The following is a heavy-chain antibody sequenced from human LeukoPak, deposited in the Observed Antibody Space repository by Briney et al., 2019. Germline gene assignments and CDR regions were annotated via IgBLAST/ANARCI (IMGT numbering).Heavy chain of an antibody. V-gene: IGHV3-7*01. CDR3: ASTMRTRYSSSLDY. Sequence: GGSLRLSCAASGFTFSSYAMSWVRQAPGKGLEWVANIKQDGSEKYYVDSVKGRFTISRDNAKNSLYLQMNSLRAEDTAVYYCASTMRTRYSSSLDYWGQGTLVTVSS. CDR2: IKQDGSEK. CDR1: GFTFSSYA. J-gene: IGHJ4*02. D-gene: IGHD6-13*01.